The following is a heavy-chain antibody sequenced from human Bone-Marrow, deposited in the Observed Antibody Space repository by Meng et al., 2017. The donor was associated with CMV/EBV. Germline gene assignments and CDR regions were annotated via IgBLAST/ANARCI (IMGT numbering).Heavy chain of an antibody. CDR3: ARGSPNNGWYQIDD. J-gene: IGHJ4*02. V-gene: IGHV4-59*01. CDR1: GGSISSYY. Sequence: SETLSLTCTVSGGSISSYYWSWIRQPPGKGLDWIGYIYSSGRTNYNPSLRSRLTISLDTSKKQFSLKLSPVTAADTAVYYCARGSPNNGWYQIDDWGQGTLVTVSS. CDR2: IYSSGRT. D-gene: IGHD6-19*01.